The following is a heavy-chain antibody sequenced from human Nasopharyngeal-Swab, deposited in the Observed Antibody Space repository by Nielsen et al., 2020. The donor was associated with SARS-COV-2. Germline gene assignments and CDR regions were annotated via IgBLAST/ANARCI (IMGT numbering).Heavy chain of an antibody. Sequence: GESLKISCTASGFTFSAYWIHWVRQAPGKGLVWVSRMDSDGSTINYADSVKGRFTISRDNAKNTLYLQMNSLRAEDTAVYYCASGAVDGSGTYRLGEYWGQGTLVTVSS. CDR1: GFTFSAYW. J-gene: IGHJ4*02. V-gene: IGHV3-74*01. D-gene: IGHD3-10*01. CDR3: ASGAVDGSGTYRLGEY. CDR2: MDSDGSTI.